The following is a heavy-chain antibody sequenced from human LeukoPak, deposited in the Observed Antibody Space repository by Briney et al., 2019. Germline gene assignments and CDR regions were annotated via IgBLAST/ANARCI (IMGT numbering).Heavy chain of an antibody. CDR3: AREGSGWYFDY. Sequence: PGGSLRLSCAASGFTFNNAWMGWVRQAPGKGLEWVGHIRRKTDGGTTDYAAPVKGRFAISRDDSKNTLYLQVNSLKTEDTAIYYCAREGSGWYFDYWGQGTLVTVSS. D-gene: IGHD6-19*01. CDR1: GFTFNNAW. CDR2: IRRKTDGGTT. V-gene: IGHV3-15*01. J-gene: IGHJ4*02.